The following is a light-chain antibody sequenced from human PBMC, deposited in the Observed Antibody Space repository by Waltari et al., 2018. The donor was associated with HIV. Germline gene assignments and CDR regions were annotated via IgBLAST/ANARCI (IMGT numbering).Light chain of an antibody. CDR2: DVT. V-gene: IGLV2-23*02. CDR1: SGDVDNYHL. Sequence: QSALTQPASVSGSPGQSITISCTETSGDVDNYHLASWYQQYTGSAPKLLIYDVTKRPSGVSTRFSGSKSGNTASLTISDLQAEDEAKYFCCSYGNSGTFVLFGGGTRVTV. J-gene: IGLJ2*01. CDR3: CSYGNSGTFVL.